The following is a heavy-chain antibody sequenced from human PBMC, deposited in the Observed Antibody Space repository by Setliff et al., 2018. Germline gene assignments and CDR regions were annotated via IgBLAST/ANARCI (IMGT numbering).Heavy chain of an antibody. V-gene: IGHV3-30*04. CDR3: ARDLTSSWYAGSAY. D-gene: IGHD6-13*01. J-gene: IGHJ4*02. CDR2: ILYDGSNE. CDR1: GFTFSHYP. Sequence: PGGSLRLSCEASGFTFSHYPMHWVRQAPGKGLEWVAVILYDGSNEYYADSVKSRFTISRDNSKDTLYLQMNSLRVDDTAVYYCARDLTSSWYAGSAYWGQGTLVTVSS.